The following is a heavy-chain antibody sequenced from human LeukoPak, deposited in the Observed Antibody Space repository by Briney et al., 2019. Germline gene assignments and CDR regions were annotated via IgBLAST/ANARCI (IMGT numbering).Heavy chain of an antibody. CDR2: IGSSSTSI. V-gene: IGHV3-21*01. J-gene: IGHJ3*02. D-gene: IGHD3-16*01. CDR3: ARGGYYDYVEGAFDI. CDR1: GITFTGHS. Sequence: GGSLRLSCSASGITFTGHSMNWVRQAPGKGLEWVSAIGSSSTSIYYADSVKGRFTVSRDNAKNSLYLQMNSLRAEDTAVYYCARGGYYDYVEGAFDIWGQGTMVTVSS.